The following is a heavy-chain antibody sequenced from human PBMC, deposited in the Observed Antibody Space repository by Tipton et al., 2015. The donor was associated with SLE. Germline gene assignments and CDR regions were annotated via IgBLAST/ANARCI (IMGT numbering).Heavy chain of an antibody. V-gene: IGHV3-66*02. CDR3: ARDVAGALGWFDP. J-gene: IGHJ5*02. D-gene: IGHD6-19*01. CDR1: GFTVSSNY. CDR2: IYSGGST. Sequence: SLRLSCAASGFTVSSNYMSWVRQAPGKGLEWVSVIYSGGSTYYADSVKGRFTISRDNSKNTLYLQMNSLRAEDTAVYYCARDVAGALGWFDPWGQGTLVTVSS.